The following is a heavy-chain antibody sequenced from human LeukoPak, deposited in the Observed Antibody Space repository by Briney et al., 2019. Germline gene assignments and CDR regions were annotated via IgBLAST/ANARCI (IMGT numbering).Heavy chain of an antibody. CDR2: IYYSGST. V-gene: IGHV4-39*07. J-gene: IGHJ5*02. Sequence: KPSETLSLTCTVAGGSISGNSYYWGWIRQPPGKGLEWIGTIYYSGSTYYNPSLKSRVTISVDTSKNQFSLKLSSVTAADTAVYSCARGSVRGEFDPWGQGTLVTVSS. D-gene: IGHD3-10*01. CDR3: ARGSVRGEFDP. CDR1: GGSISGNSYY.